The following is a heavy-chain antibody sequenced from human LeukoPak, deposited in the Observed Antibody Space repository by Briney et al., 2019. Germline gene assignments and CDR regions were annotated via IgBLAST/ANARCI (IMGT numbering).Heavy chain of an antibody. J-gene: IGHJ3*02. CDR1: GGSFSGYY. V-gene: IGHV4-34*01. CDR3: ARRRMVRGGAFDI. Sequence: KPSETLSLTCGVSGGSFSGYYWTWIRQSPGKGLEWIGEIHHGGSTNYKPALNSRLTMLLDSAKKQFSLRLTSVTAADTAVYYCARRRMVRGGAFDIWGQGTMVTVSS. CDR2: IHHGGST. D-gene: IGHD3-10*01.